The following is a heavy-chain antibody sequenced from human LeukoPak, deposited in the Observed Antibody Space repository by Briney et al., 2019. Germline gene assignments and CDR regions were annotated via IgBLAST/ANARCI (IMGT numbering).Heavy chain of an antibody. V-gene: IGHV3-23*01. J-gene: IGHJ4*02. Sequence: GGSLRLSCAASGFSFSSYTMNWVRQAPGKGLEWVSAISGSGGSTYYADSVKGRFTISRDNSKNTLYLQMNSLRAEDTAVYYCAKAARITMIVVVITPDYWGQGTLVTVSS. CDR1: GFSFSSYT. CDR3: AKAARITMIVVVITPDY. D-gene: IGHD3-22*01. CDR2: ISGSGGST.